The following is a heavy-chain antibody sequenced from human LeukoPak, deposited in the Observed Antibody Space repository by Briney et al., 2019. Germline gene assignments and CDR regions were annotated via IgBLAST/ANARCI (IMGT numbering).Heavy chain of an antibody. CDR3: ARVRGIVGATGLDY. V-gene: IGHV1-18*01. CDR1: GYTFTSYG. D-gene: IGHD1-26*01. CDR2: ISAYNGNT. Sequence: ASVKVSCKASGYTFTSYGISWVRQAPGQGLEWMGWISAYNGNTNYAQKLQGRVTMTTDTSTSTAYMELRSLRSDDTAVYYCARVRGIVGATGLDYWGQGTLVTVSS. J-gene: IGHJ4*02.